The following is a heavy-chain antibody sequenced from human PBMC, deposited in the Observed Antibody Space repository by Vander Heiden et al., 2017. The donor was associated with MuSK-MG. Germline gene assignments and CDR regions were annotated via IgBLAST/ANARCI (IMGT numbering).Heavy chain of an antibody. CDR3: VRSREYDCWSGFYPLDF. Sequence: EVQLVESGGGLVQPGGSLRLSCEASGLTFSNYAMNWVRQAPGKGLEWIAHITNSGLSIYYANSVKGRFTISRDNAKNSLYLQLNSLRAEDTAIYYCVRSREYDCWSGFYPLDFWGQGTLVTVSS. V-gene: IGHV3-48*03. CDR2: ITNSGLSI. D-gene: IGHD3-3*01. J-gene: IGHJ4*02. CDR1: GLTFSNYA.